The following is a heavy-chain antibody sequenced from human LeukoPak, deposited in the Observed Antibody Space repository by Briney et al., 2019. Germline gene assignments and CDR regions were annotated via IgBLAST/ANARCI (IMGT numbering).Heavy chain of an antibody. CDR2: MNPNSGNT. D-gene: IGHD4-11*01. J-gene: IGHJ5*02. Sequence: ASVKVSCKASGYTFTSYDINWVRQATGQGPEWMGWMNPNSGNTGYAQKFEDRVTMTRNTSISTAYMELTSLRSEDTAVYYCARRYQVLQMVPVGTVRSGNWFDPWGQGTLVTVSS. CDR3: ARRYQVLQMVPVGTVRSGNWFDP. CDR1: GYTFTSYD. V-gene: IGHV1-8*01.